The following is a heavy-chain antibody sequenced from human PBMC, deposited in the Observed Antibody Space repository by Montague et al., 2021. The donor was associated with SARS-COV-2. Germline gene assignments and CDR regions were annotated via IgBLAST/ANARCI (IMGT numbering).Heavy chain of an antibody. D-gene: IGHD3-3*01. Sequence: SETLSLTCSFSGGSIRSYYWSWIRLPPGKPLEWLGYIYYTGETTXNPSLKSRVTISVDTSRSQFPLRLTSVTAADTAVYFCARFWSGYVDKWSQGTLVTVSS. CDR3: ARFWSGYVDK. CDR2: IYYTGET. CDR1: GGSIRSYY. J-gene: IGHJ4*02. V-gene: IGHV4-59*01.